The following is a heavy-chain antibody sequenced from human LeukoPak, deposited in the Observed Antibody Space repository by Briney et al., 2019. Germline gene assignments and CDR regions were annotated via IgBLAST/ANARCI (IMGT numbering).Heavy chain of an antibody. V-gene: IGHV3-43*02. D-gene: IGHD6-13*01. CDR1: GFTFDDYA. CDR3: AKDIGRSSWEYYYYYGMDV. Sequence: PGGSLRLSCAASGFTFDDYAMYWVRQAPGKGLEWVSLISGDGGSTYYADSVKGRFTISRDNSKNSLYLQMNSLRTEDTALYYCAKDIGRSSWEYYYYYGMDVWGQGTTVTVSS. J-gene: IGHJ6*02. CDR2: ISGDGGST.